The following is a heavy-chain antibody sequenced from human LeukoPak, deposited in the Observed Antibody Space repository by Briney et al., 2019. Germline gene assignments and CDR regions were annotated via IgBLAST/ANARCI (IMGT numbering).Heavy chain of an antibody. Sequence: PGGSLRLSCAASGFTFSSYWMYWVRQAPGKGLVWVSRINSDGSTINYADSVKGRFTISRDNSKNTLYLQMNSLRAEDTAVYYCARGSSTSCPNYWGQGTLVTVSS. CDR3: ARGSSTSCPNY. CDR1: GFTFSSYW. CDR2: INSDGSTI. V-gene: IGHV3-74*01. D-gene: IGHD2-2*01. J-gene: IGHJ4*02.